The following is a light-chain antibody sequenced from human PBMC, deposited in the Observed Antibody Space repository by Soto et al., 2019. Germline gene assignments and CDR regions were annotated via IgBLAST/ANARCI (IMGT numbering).Light chain of an antibody. CDR3: RQSATSPRT. J-gene: IGKJ1*01. CDR2: GAS. Sequence: EIVLTQSPGTLSWFPGERATLSCGAIQIVGKNSLDWYQQKPGQAPRLLIYGASSRATVIPDRFSGSGSGTDFTLTISRLEPEDFAVYYCRQSATSPRTFGQGTKVEIK. CDR1: QIVGKNS. V-gene: IGKV3-20*01.